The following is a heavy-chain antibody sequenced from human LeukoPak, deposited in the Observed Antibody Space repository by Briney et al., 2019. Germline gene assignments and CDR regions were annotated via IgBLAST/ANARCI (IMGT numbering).Heavy chain of an antibody. CDR2: IIPIFGTA. J-gene: IGHJ2*01. V-gene: IGHV1-69*05. Sequence: GASVKVSCKASGGTFSSYAISWVRQAPGQGLEWMGGIIPIFGTANYAQKFQGRVTMTRDTSTSTVYMELSSLRSEDTAVYYCASTTDSSGYSRKGLGYFDLWGRGTLVTVSS. D-gene: IGHD3-22*01. CDR3: ASTTDSSGYSRKGLGYFDL. CDR1: GGTFSSYA.